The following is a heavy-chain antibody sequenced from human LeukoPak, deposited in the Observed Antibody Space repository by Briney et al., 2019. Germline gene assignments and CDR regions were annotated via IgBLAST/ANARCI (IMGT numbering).Heavy chain of an antibody. Sequence: SETLSLTCAVYGGSFSGYFWSWIRQPPGKGLEWIGEINHSGSTNYNPSLKSRVTISVDTSKNQFSLKLSSVTAADTAVYSCARGLTMVTTFNWFDPWGQGTLVAVSS. CDR3: ARGLTMVTTFNWFDP. V-gene: IGHV4-34*01. D-gene: IGHD4-17*01. J-gene: IGHJ5*02. CDR1: GGSFSGYF. CDR2: INHSGST.